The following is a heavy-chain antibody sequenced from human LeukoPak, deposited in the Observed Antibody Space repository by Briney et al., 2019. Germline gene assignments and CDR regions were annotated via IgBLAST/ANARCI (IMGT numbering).Heavy chain of an antibody. D-gene: IGHD5-18*01. CDR2: ISGSGGST. CDR1: GFTFSSYA. V-gene: IGHV3-23*01. CDR3: ARDRGYSAFDY. Sequence: GGSLRLSCAASGFTFSSYAMSWVRQAPGKGLEWVSAISGSGGSTYYADSVKGRFTISRDNSKNTLYLQMNSLRVDDTAVYYCARDRGYSAFDYWGQGTLVTVSS. J-gene: IGHJ4*02.